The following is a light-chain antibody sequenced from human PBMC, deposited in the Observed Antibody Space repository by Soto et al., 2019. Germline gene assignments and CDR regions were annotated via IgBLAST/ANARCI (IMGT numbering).Light chain of an antibody. CDR1: SSNIGNNA. V-gene: IGLV1-36*01. J-gene: IGLJ2*01. CDR2: YDD. CDR3: AAWDDSLNGVV. Sequence: QSVLTQPPSVSDAPRQRVTISCSGSSSNIGNNAVNWYQQLPGKAPKLLIYYDDLLPSGVSDRFSGSKSGTSASLAISGLQPEDEADYYCAAWDDSLNGVVFGGGTKLTVL.